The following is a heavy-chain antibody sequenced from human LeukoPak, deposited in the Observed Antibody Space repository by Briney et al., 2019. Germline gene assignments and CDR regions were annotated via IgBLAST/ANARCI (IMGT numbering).Heavy chain of an antibody. CDR3: ARAFGVEAFDI. CDR1: GFTFSSDW. Sequence: PGGALRLSCAASGFTFSSDWMSWVRQAPGKGLEWVANIKQDGREKYYVDSVKGRFTISRDNAKNSLYLQMNSLRAEDTAVYYCARAFGVEAFDIWGQGTMVTVSS. V-gene: IGHV3-7*01. J-gene: IGHJ3*02. CDR2: IKQDGREK. D-gene: IGHD3-10*01.